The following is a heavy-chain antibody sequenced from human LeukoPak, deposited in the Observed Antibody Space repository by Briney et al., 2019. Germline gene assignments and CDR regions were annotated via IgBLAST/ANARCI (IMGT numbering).Heavy chain of an antibody. D-gene: IGHD5-18*01. CDR3: ARDPRSITGGTATDY. V-gene: IGHV1-69*05. J-gene: IGHJ4*02. CDR1: GGTFSSYA. CDR2: IIPIFGTA. Sequence: SVKVSCKASGGTFSSYAISWVRQAPGQGLEWMGGIIPIFGTASYAQKFQGRVTMTRDTSTSTVYMELSSLRSEDTAVYYCARDPRSITGGTATDYWGQGTLVTVSS.